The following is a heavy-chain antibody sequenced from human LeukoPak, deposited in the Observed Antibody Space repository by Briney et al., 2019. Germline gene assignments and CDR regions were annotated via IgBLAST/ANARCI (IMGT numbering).Heavy chain of an antibody. J-gene: IGHJ4*02. CDR2: IKSKTDGGTT. V-gene: IGHV3-15*01. CDR1: GFTFSNAW. Sequence: GGSLRLSCAASGFTFSNAWMSWVRQAPGKGLEWVGRIKSKTDGGTTDYAAPVKGRFTISRDGSKNTLYLQMNSLKTEDTAVYYCTTELRGDYFDYWGQGTLVTVSS. D-gene: IGHD3-16*01. CDR3: TTELRGDYFDY.